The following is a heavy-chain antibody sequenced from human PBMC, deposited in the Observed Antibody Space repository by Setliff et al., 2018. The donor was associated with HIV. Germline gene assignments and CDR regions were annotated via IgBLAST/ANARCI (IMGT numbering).Heavy chain of an antibody. CDR3: ARCYYDSSGPTDAFDI. CDR2: INPSGGRT. J-gene: IGHJ3*02. CDR1: GYTFTNFY. V-gene: IGHV1-46*01. D-gene: IGHD3-22*01. Sequence: ASVKVSCKASGYTFTNFYIHWVRQAPGQGLEWMGLINPSGGRTSYAQKFQGRLTMTRDTSRSTVYMELSSLRSEDTAVYYCARCYYDSSGPTDAFDIWGQGTVVTVSS.